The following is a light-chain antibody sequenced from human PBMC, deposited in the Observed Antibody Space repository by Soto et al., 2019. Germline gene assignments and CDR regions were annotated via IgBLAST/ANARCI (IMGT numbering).Light chain of an antibody. J-gene: IGKJ2*01. V-gene: IGKV1-39*01. CDR3: QQYNSYSYT. Sequence: DIEMTQSPSSLSASVGDRVTITCRASQTIASHLNWYQQKPGEAPKLLIYAASSLQSGVPSRFSGTSSGTTFTLIISSLQPEDFATYSCQQYNSYSYTFGQGTKLEIK. CDR2: AAS. CDR1: QTIASH.